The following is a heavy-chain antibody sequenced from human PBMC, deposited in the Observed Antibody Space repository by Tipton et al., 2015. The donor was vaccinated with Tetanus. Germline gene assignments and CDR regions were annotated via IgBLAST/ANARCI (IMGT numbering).Heavy chain of an antibody. V-gene: IGHV4-59*01. J-gene: IGHJ3*01. CDR3: ARAGYRYDVGYDV. Sequence: PGLVKPSETLSLTCNVSGASITSFFWNWLRQSPGKGLEWIGDVHFTGSATYNPSLKSRVTLSLDTSMSLFSLNLTSVTAADTALYYCARAGYRYDVGYDVWGQGTLVTVSS. D-gene: IGHD2-15*01. CDR2: VHFTGSA. CDR1: GASITSFF.